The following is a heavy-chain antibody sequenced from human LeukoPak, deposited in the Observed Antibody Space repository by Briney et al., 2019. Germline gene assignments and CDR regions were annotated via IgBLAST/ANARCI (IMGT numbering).Heavy chain of an antibody. D-gene: IGHD1-1*01. CDR2: IIPIFGTA. V-gene: IGHV1-69*06. CDR1: GGTFSSYA. Sequence: GASVTVSSKASGGTFSSYAISWVRQAPGQGLEWMGGIIPIFGTANYAQKFQGRVTITANKSTSTAYMELSSLRSEDTAVYYCARGYNWNDFDYWGQGTLVTVSS. J-gene: IGHJ4*02. CDR3: ARGYNWNDFDY.